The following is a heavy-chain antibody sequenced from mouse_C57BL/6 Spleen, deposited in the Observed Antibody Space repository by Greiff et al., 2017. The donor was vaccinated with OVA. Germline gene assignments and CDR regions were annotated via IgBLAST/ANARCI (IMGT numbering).Heavy chain of an antibody. CDR2: IRRKSSNYAT. V-gene: IGHV10-3*01. J-gene: IGHJ4*01. CDR3: VREDDYDAMDY. Sequence: EVHLVESGGGLVQPKGSLKLSCAASGFTFNTYAMHWVRQAPGQGLEWVARIRRKSSNYATYYADSVKDRFTISRDDSQSMLYLQMNNLRTEDTAMYYCVREDDYDAMDYWGQGTSVTVSS. CDR1: GFTFNTYA.